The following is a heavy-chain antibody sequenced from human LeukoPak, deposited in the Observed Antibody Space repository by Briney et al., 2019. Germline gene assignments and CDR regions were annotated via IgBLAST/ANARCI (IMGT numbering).Heavy chain of an antibody. CDR2: IIPIFGTA. CDR1: GGTFNTYV. V-gene: IGHV1-69*05. CDR3: GRGPKAGGPHHDMDV. J-gene: IGHJ6*02. D-gene: IGHD2-15*01. Sequence: GASVKVSCKASGGTFNTYVFSWVRQAPGQGLEWMGGIIPIFGTANYAQKFQGRATMTTDTSTSTAYMELRSLSSDDTAVYYCGRGPKAGGPHHDMDVWGRGTTVTVSS.